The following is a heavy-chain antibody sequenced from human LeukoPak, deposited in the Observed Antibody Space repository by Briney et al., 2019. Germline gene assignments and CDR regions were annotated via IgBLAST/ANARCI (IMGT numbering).Heavy chain of an antibody. Sequence: PGGSLRLSCAASGFTFSDYYMSWVRQAPGKGLEWVSTISGSGGYTFYADSVKGRFTISRDNSKNTLYLQMNSLRAEDTAIYYCAKPKYSSGWYRFYFDSWGQGTLVTVSS. CDR1: GFTFSDYY. CDR3: AKPKYSSGWYRFYFDS. V-gene: IGHV3-23*01. D-gene: IGHD6-19*01. J-gene: IGHJ4*02. CDR2: ISGSGGYT.